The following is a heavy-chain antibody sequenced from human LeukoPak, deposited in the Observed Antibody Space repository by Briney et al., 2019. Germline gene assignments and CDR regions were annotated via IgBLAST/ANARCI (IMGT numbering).Heavy chain of an antibody. D-gene: IGHD6-13*01. J-gene: IGHJ3*02. CDR3: ARRLAAANTDAFDI. CDR1: GYSFSIYW. V-gene: IGHV5-51*01. Sequence: ESLKISCKASGYSFSIYWIGWVRQMPGKGLEWMGIIYPGDSDTRYSPPSQGQVTISADTSISTAYLQWSSLKASDTAMYYCARRLAAANTDAFDIWGQGTMVTISS. CDR2: IYPGDSDT.